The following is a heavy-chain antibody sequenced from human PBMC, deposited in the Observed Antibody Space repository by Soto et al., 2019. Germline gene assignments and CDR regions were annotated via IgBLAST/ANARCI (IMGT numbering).Heavy chain of an antibody. Sequence: PGGSLRLSCAASGFTFSSYWMSWVRQAPGKGLEWVANIKQDGSEKYYVDSVKGRFTISRDNAKNSLYLQMNSLRAEDTAVYYCARRLGKYHGWYVPDYFDYWGQGTLVTVSS. CDR1: GFTFSSYW. J-gene: IGHJ4*02. D-gene: IGHD6-19*01. V-gene: IGHV3-7*05. CDR2: IKQDGSEK. CDR3: ARRLGKYHGWYVPDYFDY.